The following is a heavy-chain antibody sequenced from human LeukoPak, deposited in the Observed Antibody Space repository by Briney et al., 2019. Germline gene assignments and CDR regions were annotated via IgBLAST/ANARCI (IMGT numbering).Heavy chain of an antibody. Sequence: SETLSLTCTVSGGSISSYYWSWIRQPPGKGLEWIGYIYYSGSTNYNPSLKSRVTISVDTFKNQFSLKLSSVTAADTAVYYCARATYYDFWSGYWASPANYYGMDVWGQGTTVTVSS. CDR3: ARATYYDFWSGYWASPANYYGMDV. CDR1: GGSISSYY. J-gene: IGHJ6*02. CDR2: IYYSGST. D-gene: IGHD3-3*01. V-gene: IGHV4-59*01.